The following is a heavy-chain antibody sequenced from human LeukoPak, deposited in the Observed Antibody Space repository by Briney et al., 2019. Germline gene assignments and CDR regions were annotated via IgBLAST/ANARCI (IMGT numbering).Heavy chain of an antibody. D-gene: IGHD6-19*01. Sequence: PGGSLRLSCVASGFTVTTYALSWVRQARGNGLESVSTISADGRRSNYADSVKVRFTISRDTSQNTLYLQMNSLRAEDTAKYYCAKVDTSGWYEVLDFWGQGTLVTVSS. V-gene: IGHV3-23*01. J-gene: IGHJ4*02. CDR1: GFTVTTYA. CDR2: ISADGRRS. CDR3: AKVDTSGWYEVLDF.